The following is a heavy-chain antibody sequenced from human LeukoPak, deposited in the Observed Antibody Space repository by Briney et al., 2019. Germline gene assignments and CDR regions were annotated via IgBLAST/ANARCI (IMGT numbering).Heavy chain of an antibody. CDR2: IYYSGST. D-gene: IGHD2-8*02. V-gene: IGHV4-39*07. Sequence: SETLSLTCTVSGGSISSSSYYWGWIRQPPGKGLEWIGSIYYSGSTYYNPSLKSRVTISVDTSKNQFSLKLSSVTAADTAVYYCARALVFFDYWGQGTLVTVSS. CDR3: ARALVFFDY. J-gene: IGHJ4*02. CDR1: GGSISSSSYY.